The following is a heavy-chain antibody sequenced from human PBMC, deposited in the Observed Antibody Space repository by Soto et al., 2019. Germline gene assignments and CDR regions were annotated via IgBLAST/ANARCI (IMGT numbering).Heavy chain of an antibody. CDR3: ARGGYSSSWNPVFDY. CDR2: IWYDGSNK. V-gene: IGHV3-33*01. J-gene: IGHJ4*02. Sequence: GGSLRLSCAASGFTFSSYGMHWVRQAPGKGLEWVAVIWYDGSNKYYADSVKGRFTISRDNSKNTLYLQMNSLRAEDTAVYYCARGGYSSSWNPVFDYWGQGTLVTVSS. CDR1: GFTFSSYG. D-gene: IGHD6-13*01.